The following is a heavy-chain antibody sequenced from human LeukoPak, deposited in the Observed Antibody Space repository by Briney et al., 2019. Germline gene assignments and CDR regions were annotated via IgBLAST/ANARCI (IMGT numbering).Heavy chain of an antibody. Sequence: GGSLRLSCAASGFTFSSYAMSWVRQAPGKGLEWVSAISGSGGSTYYADSVKGRFTISRDNSKNTLYLQMNSLRAEDTAVYYCARYYDSSGFVYWGQGTLVTVSS. D-gene: IGHD3-22*01. CDR2: ISGSGGST. CDR3: ARYYDSSGFVY. CDR1: GFTFSSYA. J-gene: IGHJ4*02. V-gene: IGHV3-23*01.